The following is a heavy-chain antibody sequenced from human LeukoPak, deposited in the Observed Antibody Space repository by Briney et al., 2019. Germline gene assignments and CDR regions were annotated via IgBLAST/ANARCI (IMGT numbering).Heavy chain of an antibody. CDR3: ARGASYYYGSGTYYFDY. D-gene: IGHD3-10*01. CDR1: EFTFSSYG. CDR2: IWYDGSNK. V-gene: IGHV3-33*08. Sequence: GGSLRLSCAASEFTFSSYGMSWVRQAPGKGLEWVAVIWYDGSNKYYADSVKGRFTISRDNSKSTLSLQMNSLRAEDTAVYYCARGASYYYGSGTYYFDYWGQGTLVTVSS. J-gene: IGHJ4*02.